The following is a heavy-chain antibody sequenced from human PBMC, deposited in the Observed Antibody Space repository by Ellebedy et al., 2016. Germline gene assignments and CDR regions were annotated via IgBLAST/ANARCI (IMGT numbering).Heavy chain of an antibody. Sequence: GESLKISCAASGFSFSSYSMNWVRQAPGKGLEWVSYSSSSSTTIYYADSVKGRFTISRDNAKNSLYLQMNSLRVEDTAIYYCAREEGGYMAYFDLWGRGTLVTVSS. D-gene: IGHD5-24*01. CDR2: SSSSSTTI. CDR3: AREEGGYMAYFDL. V-gene: IGHV3-48*01. CDR1: GFSFSSYS. J-gene: IGHJ2*01.